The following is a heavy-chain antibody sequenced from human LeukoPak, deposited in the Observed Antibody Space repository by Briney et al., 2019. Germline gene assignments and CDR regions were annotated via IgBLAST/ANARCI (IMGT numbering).Heavy chain of an antibody. V-gene: IGHV3-30*02. Sequence: GGSLRLSCAASGFTFSNYGIHWVRQAPGKGLEWVAFIRDHGSNKYFADSLKGRFTISRDNSKNTLYLQMNSLRPEDTAVYYCEKDWRRIVVVGPITRHGNYMDVWGKGTTVNISS. CDR1: GFTFSNYG. CDR3: EKDWRRIVVVGPITRHGNYMDV. J-gene: IGHJ6*03. D-gene: IGHD2-15*01. CDR2: IRDHGSNK.